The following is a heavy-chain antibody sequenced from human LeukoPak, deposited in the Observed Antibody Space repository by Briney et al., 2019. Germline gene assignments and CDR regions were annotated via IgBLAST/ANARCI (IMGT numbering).Heavy chain of an antibody. V-gene: IGHV4-34*01. CDR3: ARRRYYDSSAYASDFDY. CDR1: GGSFSAYY. J-gene: IGHJ4*02. Sequence: ASETLSLTCAVYGGSFSAYYWSWIRQPPGKGLEWIGQINHSGSTNYNPSLKSRVTISVDTSKNQFSLKLSSVAAADTAVYYCARRRYYDSSAYASDFDYWGQGTLVTVSS. CDR2: INHSGST. D-gene: IGHD3-22*01.